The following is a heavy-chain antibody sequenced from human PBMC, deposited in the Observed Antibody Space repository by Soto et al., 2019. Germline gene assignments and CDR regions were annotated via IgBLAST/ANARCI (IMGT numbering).Heavy chain of an antibody. Sequence: QVQLVQSGAAVKKPGSSVKVSCKASGNTFSHYAISWVRQAPGQGLEWMGGIIPIFPTPNYAQNFQGRVTISADKSTTTSYMALSSLRSDDTAVYYCARSKYSVTYPYFYYYAMDVWGQGTTVTVSS. D-gene: IGHD1-26*01. CDR1: GNTFSHYA. CDR2: IIPIFPTP. V-gene: IGHV1-69*06. CDR3: ARSKYSVTYPYFYYYAMDV. J-gene: IGHJ6*02.